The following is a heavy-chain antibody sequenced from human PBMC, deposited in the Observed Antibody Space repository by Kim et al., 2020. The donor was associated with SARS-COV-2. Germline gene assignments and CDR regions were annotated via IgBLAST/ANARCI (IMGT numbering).Heavy chain of an antibody. V-gene: IGHV4-4*02. Sequence: NPALNSRVNIAVDKSKNQFSLKLSSVTAADTAVYYCARGLDGSGGSCYGYWGQGTLVTVSS. D-gene: IGHD2-15*01. J-gene: IGHJ4*02. CDR3: ARGLDGSGGSCYGY.